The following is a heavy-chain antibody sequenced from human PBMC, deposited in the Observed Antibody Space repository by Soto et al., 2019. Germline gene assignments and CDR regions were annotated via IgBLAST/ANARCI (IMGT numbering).Heavy chain of an antibody. CDR2: IDNGGNT. V-gene: IGHV4-39*01. Sequence: PSETLSLTCTVSCRTFSINADFWYLAWIRQPPGKGLEWIGSIDNGGNTYYNPPLKSRVIISADTSKNQFSLSLNSVTAADTAVYYGVTRSVLVAPTWGKGILATVS. CDR3: VTRSVLVAPT. J-gene: IGHJ4*02. CDR1: CRTFSINADF. D-gene: IGHD2-8*02.